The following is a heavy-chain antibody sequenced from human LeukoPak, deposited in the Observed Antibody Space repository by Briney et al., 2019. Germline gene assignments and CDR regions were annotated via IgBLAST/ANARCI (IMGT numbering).Heavy chain of an antibody. CDR3: PTLTYSDFWSGYPAY. J-gene: IGHJ4*02. CDR2: IKSKTDGGTT. V-gene: IGHV3-15*01. D-gene: IGHD3-3*01. Sequence: GGSLRLSCAASGFTCSNAWVRWVRQAPGKGLEWVGRIKSKTDGGTTDYAAPVKGRFTISRDDSKTTLYLQMPSLKTEDTAVYYCPTLTYSDFWSGYPAYWGQGTLVTVSS. CDR1: GFTCSNAW.